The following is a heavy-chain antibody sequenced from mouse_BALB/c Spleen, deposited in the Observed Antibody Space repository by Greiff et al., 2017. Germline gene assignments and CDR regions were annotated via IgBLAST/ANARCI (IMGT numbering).Heavy chain of an antibody. CDR1: GFTFSSYA. CDR3: ARQGDYDFAY. J-gene: IGHJ3*01. V-gene: IGHV5-9-3*01. CDR2: ISSGGSYT. Sequence: EVQGVESGGGLVKPGGSLKLSCAASGFTFSSYAMSWVRQTPEKRLEWVATISSGGSYTYYPDSVKGRFTISRDNAKNTLYLQMSSLRSEDTAMYYCARQGDYDFAYWGQGTLVTVSA. D-gene: IGHD2-4*01.